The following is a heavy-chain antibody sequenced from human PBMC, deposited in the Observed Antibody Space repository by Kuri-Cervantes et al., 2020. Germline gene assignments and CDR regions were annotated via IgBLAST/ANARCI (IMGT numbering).Heavy chain of an antibody. CDR3: AREPVSSRAFDI. CDR1: GGSISSGGYS. D-gene: IGHD5/OR15-5a*01. CDR2: IYHSGST. J-gene: IGHJ3*02. V-gene: IGHV4-30-2*01. Sequence: SETLSLTCAVSGGSISSGGYSWSWIRQPPGKGLEWIGYIYHSGSTYYNPSLKSRVTISVDTSKNQFSLKLSSVTAADTAVYYCAREPVSSRAFDIWGQGTMVTVSS.